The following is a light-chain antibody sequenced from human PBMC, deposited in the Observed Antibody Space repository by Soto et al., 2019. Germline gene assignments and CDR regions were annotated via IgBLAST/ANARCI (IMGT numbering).Light chain of an antibody. CDR2: GAS. CDR1: QSVSSSY. Sequence: EIVLTQSPGTLSLSPGERATLSCRASQSVSSSYLASYQQKPGQAPRLLIYGASSRATGIPDRFSGSGSGTDFTLTISRLQPEDFAVYYCQQYGSSPPETFGQGTKVEIK. V-gene: IGKV3-20*01. J-gene: IGKJ1*01. CDR3: QQYGSSPPET.